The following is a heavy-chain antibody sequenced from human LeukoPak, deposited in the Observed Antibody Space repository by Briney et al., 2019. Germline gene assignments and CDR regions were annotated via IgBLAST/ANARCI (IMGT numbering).Heavy chain of an antibody. Sequence: QTGGSLRLSCAASGFTFSNYGMHWVRQAPGKGLEWVAVISYDGSNKYYADSVKGRFTISRHNSKNTLYLQMNSLRAEDTAVYYCAKCHPPLLGFYYYYGLDVWGQGTTVTVSS. D-gene: IGHD2-21*01. CDR3: AKCHPPLLGFYYYYGLDV. CDR1: GFTFSNYG. J-gene: IGHJ6*02. CDR2: ISYDGSNK. V-gene: IGHV3-30*18.